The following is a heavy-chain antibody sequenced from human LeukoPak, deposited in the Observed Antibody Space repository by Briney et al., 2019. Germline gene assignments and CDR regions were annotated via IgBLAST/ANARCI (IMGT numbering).Heavy chain of an antibody. CDR1: GGSISSYY. CDR2: IYYSGST. CDR3: ARSEGLDGYNYLGYYYGMDV. Sequence: PSETLSLTCTVSGGSISSYYWSWTRQPPGKGLEWIGYIYYSGSTNYNPSLKSRVTISVDTSKNQFSLKLSSVTAADTAVYYCARSEGLDGYNYLGYYYGMDVWGQGTTVTVSS. J-gene: IGHJ6*02. D-gene: IGHD5-24*01. V-gene: IGHV4-59*01.